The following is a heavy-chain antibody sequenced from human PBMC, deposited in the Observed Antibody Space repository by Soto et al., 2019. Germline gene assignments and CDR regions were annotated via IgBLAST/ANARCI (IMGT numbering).Heavy chain of an antibody. J-gene: IGHJ6*02. Sequence: QVQLVQSGAEVKKPGSSVKVSCKASGGTFSRYTFTWVRQAPGQGLEWMGRIIPILDIPNYAQNFQGRVTISASKSTITADMEMSSLTSDDTSVYYGASHFTGGLVLGASPPGGDNYGWDVWGQGTTVTVSS. CDR1: GGTFSRYT. V-gene: IGHV1-69*02. D-gene: IGHD2-15*01. CDR2: IIPILDIP. CDR3: ASHFTGGLVLGASPPGGDNYGWDV.